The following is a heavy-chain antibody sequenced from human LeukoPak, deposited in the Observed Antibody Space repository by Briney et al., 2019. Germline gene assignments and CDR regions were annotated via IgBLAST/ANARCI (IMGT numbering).Heavy chain of an antibody. D-gene: IGHD6-19*01. CDR1: GFTFNSYF. Sequence: GGSLRLSCAASGFTFNSYFMSWVRQAPGKGLEWVSAIGGSGARTYYADSVRGRFTISRDNYKNTVYLQLNSLRGEDTAVYYCAKDLVSGDWYWRGFDSWGQGTLVTVSS. J-gene: IGHJ4*02. CDR3: AKDLVSGDWYWRGFDS. V-gene: IGHV3-23*01. CDR2: IGGSGART.